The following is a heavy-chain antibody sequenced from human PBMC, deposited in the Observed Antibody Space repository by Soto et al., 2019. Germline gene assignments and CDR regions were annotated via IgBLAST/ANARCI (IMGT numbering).Heavy chain of an antibody. CDR1: GGTFSSYA. V-gene: IGHV1-69*12. J-gene: IGHJ3*02. Sequence: QVQLVQSGAEVKKPGSSVKVSCKASGGTFSSYAISWVRQAPGQGLEWMGGIIPIFGTANYAQKFQGGVTITAGESASTAYMGRSSLRSEDTAVYDCARGPNDYGDYPGALDIWGQGTMVTVSS. D-gene: IGHD4-17*01. CDR2: IIPIFGTA. CDR3: ARGPNDYGDYPGALDI.